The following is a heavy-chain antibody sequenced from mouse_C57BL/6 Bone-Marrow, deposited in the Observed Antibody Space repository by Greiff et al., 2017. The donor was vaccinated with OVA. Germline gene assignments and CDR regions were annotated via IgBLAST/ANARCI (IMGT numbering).Heavy chain of an antibody. V-gene: IGHV1-15*01. J-gene: IGHJ3*01. CDR2: IDPETGGT. CDR3: ARKLVFAY. D-gene: IGHD1-3*01. Sequence: QVHVKQSGAELVRPGASVTLSCKASGYTFTDYEMHWVKQTPVHGLEWIGAIDPETGGTAYNQKFKGKAILTADKSSSTAYMELRSLTSEDSAVYFCARKLVFAYWGQGTLVTVSA. CDR1: GYTFTDYE.